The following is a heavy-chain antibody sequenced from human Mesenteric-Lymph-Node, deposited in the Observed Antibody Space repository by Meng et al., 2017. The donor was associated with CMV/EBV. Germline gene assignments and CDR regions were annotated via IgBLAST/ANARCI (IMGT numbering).Heavy chain of an antibody. CDR2: ISSSSSYI. CDR1: AFTFSSYS. J-gene: IGHJ4*02. V-gene: IGHV3-21*01. D-gene: IGHD3-3*01. CDR3: AREGRYDFWSGYHTPGGFDY. Sequence: GGSLRLSCAASAFTFSSYSMNWVRQAPGKGLEWVSSISSSSSYIYYADSVKGRFTISRDNAKNSLYLQMNSLRAEDTAVYYCAREGRYDFWSGYHTPGGFDYWGQGTLVTVSS.